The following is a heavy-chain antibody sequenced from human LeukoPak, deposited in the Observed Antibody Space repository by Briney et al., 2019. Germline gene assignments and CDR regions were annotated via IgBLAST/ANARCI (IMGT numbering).Heavy chain of an antibody. Sequence: GASVKVSCKAAGYTFTGYYMHWVRQAPGQGLEWMGWINPNSGGTNYAQKFQGRVTMTRDTSISAAYMELSTLRSDDTAVYYCARDTSAFDVWGQGTMVTVSS. CDR3: ARDTSAFDV. CDR1: GYTFTGYY. J-gene: IGHJ3*01. CDR2: INPNSGGT. V-gene: IGHV1-2*02.